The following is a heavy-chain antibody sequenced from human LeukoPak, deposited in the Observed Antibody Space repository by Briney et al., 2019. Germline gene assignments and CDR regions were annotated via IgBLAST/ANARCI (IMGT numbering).Heavy chain of an antibody. V-gene: IGHV3-23*01. CDR3: AKDLGAALGSPFGEYFQH. CDR2: ISGSGGST. CDR1: GFTFSSYA. Sequence: GGSLRLSCAASGFTFSSYAMSWVRQAPGKGLEWVSAISGSGGSTYYADSVKGRFTISRDNSKNTLFLQMNSLRAEDTAVYYCAKDLGAALGSPFGEYFQHWGQGTLVTVSS. D-gene: IGHD6-13*01. J-gene: IGHJ1*01.